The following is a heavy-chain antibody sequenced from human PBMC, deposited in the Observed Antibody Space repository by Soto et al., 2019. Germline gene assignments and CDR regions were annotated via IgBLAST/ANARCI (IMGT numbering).Heavy chain of an antibody. CDR1: GYTFTGYY. V-gene: IGHV1-2*02. D-gene: IGHD1-26*01. J-gene: IGHJ4*02. CDR2: IDPNSGVT. CDR3: ARYIRGVGATKYYFDY. Sequence: ASVKVSGKASGYTFTGYYMHWVRQAPGQGLEWMGWIDPNSGVTNYAQKFQGRVTMTRDTSISTAYMELSRLRSDDAAVYSCARYIRGVGATKYYFDYWGQGTVVTVSS.